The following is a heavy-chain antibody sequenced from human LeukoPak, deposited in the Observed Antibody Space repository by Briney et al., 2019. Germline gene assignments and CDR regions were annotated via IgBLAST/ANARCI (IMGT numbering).Heavy chain of an antibody. CDR1: GGSISSGGYY. CDR2: IYYSGST. V-gene: IGHV4-31*03. J-gene: IGHJ3*02. D-gene: IGHD3-10*01. Sequence: SETLSLTCTVSGGSISSGGYYWSWIRQHPGKGLEWIGYIYYSGSTYYNPSLKSRVTISVDTSKNQFSLKLSSVTAAGTAVYYCAMSSMVRGVYDAFDIWGQGTMVTVSS. CDR3: AMSSMVRGVYDAFDI.